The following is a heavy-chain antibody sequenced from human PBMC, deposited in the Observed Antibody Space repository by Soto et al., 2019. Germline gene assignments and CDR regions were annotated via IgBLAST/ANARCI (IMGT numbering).Heavy chain of an antibody. Sequence: QVQLVQSGAEVKKPGSSVKVSCKASGGTFSSYTISWVRQAPGQGLEWMGRIIPILGIANYAQKFQGRVTITADKSTSTAYMELSSLRSEDTAVYYCARGKAYCSSTSCYGLWRYYYYMDVWGKGTTVTVSS. V-gene: IGHV1-69*02. CDR1: GGTFSSYT. CDR3: ARGKAYCSSTSCYGLWRYYYYMDV. J-gene: IGHJ6*03. CDR2: IIPILGIA. D-gene: IGHD2-2*01.